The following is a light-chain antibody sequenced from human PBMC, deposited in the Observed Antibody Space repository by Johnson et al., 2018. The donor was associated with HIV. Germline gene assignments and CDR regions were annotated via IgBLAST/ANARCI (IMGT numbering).Light chain of an antibody. V-gene: IGLV1-51*02. CDR3: GTWDTSLSAGGV. CDR1: YSNIGNNY. Sequence: QSVLTQPPSVSAAPGQKVTISCSGTYSNIGNNYVSWYQQLPGTAPKLLIYKNDKRPSGIPDRFSGSKSGPSATLGITGLQTGDEADYYCGTWDTSLSAGGVFGTGTKVTVL. J-gene: IGLJ1*01. CDR2: KND.